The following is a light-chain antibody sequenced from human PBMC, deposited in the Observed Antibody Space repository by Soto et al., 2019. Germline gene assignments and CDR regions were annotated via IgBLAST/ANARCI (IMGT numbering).Light chain of an antibody. V-gene: IGKV4-1*01. CDR2: WAS. J-gene: IGKJ2*01. CDR3: QQYYSTPPYT. CDR1: QSVLYSSNNKNY. Sequence: DIVMTQSPDSLAVSLGERATINCKSSQSVLYSSNNKNYLAWYQQKPGQPPKLLIYWASIRESGVPDRFSGSWSRTDFTLTISSLQAEDVAVYYCQQYYSTPPYTFGQGTKLEIK.